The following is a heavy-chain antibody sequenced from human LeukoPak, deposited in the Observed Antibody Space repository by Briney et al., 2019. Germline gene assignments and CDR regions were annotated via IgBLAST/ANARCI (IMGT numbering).Heavy chain of an antibody. D-gene: IGHD6-13*01. V-gene: IGHV3-53*01. CDR1: GFTVSSNY. Sequence: GGSLRLSRAASGFTVSSNYMSWVRQAPGKGLEWVSVIYSGGTTNYADSVKGRFTISRDNSKNTLFLQMNSLRAEDTAVYYCARGGYSSSWYHFDYWGQGTLVTVSS. CDR2: IYSGGTT. CDR3: ARGGYSSSWYHFDY. J-gene: IGHJ4*02.